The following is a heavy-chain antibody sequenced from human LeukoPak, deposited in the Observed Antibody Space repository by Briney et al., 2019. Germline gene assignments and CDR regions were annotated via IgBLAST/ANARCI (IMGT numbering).Heavy chain of an antibody. CDR1: GYTFTNYD. J-gene: IGHJ4*02. D-gene: IGHD3-3*01. Sequence: ASVKVSCKASGYTFTNYDINWVRQATGQGLEWMGWMNPNSGNTGYAQKFRGRVTMTRHTSISTAYMELSSLRSEDTAVYYCTRYDSGSRMGLDYWGQGTLVTVSS. CDR3: TRYDSGSRMGLDY. CDR2: MNPNSGNT. V-gene: IGHV1-8*01.